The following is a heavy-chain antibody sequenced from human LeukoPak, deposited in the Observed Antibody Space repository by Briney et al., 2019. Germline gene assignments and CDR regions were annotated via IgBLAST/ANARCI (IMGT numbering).Heavy chain of an antibody. D-gene: IGHD3-16*02. CDR2: IYPSGST. Sequence: PPQTLSLTCTVSGGSISSGSYYWSWIRQPAGKGLEWIGRIYPSGSTNYHPSLKSRVTISVDTSKNQFSLKLGSVTAADTAVYYCARGGMITFGGVIVENWGQGTLVTVSS. V-gene: IGHV4-61*02. CDR1: GGSISSGSYY. J-gene: IGHJ4*02. CDR3: ARGGMITFGGVIVEN.